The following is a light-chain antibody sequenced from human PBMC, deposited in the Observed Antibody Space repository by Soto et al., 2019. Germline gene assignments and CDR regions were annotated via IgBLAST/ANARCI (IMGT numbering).Light chain of an antibody. Sequence: EIVLTQSPATLSLSPGERATLSCRASQSVTSSLAWYQQKPGQAPRLLIYDASNRATGIPARFSGSGSGTDFTLTISSLEPEDFAVYYCQQRSNWPLTFGGGTRMEIK. CDR1: QSVTSS. V-gene: IGKV3-11*01. CDR2: DAS. CDR3: QQRSNWPLT. J-gene: IGKJ4*01.